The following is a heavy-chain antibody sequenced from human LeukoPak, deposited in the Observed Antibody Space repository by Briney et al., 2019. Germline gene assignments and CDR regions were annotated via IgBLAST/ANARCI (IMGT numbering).Heavy chain of an antibody. Sequence: PGGSLRLSCAASGFTFSSYTMDWVRQAPGKGLEWVSSISSSSSYKLYADSMEGRFTISRDNAKNSLYLQLNSVRAEDTAVYYCARDGGYCSGGICYTRGYFDIWGLGTMVTVSS. CDR2: ISSSSSYK. D-gene: IGHD2-15*01. CDR1: GFTFSSYT. V-gene: IGHV3-21*01. J-gene: IGHJ3*02. CDR3: ARDGGYCSGGICYTRGYFDI.